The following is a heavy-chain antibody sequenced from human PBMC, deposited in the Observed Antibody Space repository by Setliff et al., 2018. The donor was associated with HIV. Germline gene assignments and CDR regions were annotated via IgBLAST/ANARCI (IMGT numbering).Heavy chain of an antibody. V-gene: IGHV4-39*02. CDR2: IYYTGFA. CDR3: TREGRGDPAMATTRIDY. CDR1: GDSISSGSYF. Sequence: SETLSLTCSVSGDSISSGSYFWGWIRQTPGKGLEWIGNIYYTGFAYYNPPLKSRVTISLDTSKTHFFLNLTSVTDADTAVYFCTREGRGDPAMATTRIDYWGQGKLVTAPQ. J-gene: IGHJ4*02. D-gene: IGHD1-1*01.